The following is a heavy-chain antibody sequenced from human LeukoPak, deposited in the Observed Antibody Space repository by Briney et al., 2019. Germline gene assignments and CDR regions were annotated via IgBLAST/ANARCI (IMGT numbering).Heavy chain of an antibody. J-gene: IGHJ4*02. CDR3: ARDPYGSGSYYPFGY. V-gene: IGHV4-61*01. D-gene: IGHD3-10*01. CDR1: GVSVSSGSYF. Sequence: SETLSLTCTVSGVSVSSGSYFWRWMRQAPGKGLEWIGYICCSGSTNDNPSLKSRVTISVDTSKNQFSLTLSSVTAADTAVYYCARDPYGSGSYYPFGYWGQGTLVTVSS. CDR2: ICCSGST.